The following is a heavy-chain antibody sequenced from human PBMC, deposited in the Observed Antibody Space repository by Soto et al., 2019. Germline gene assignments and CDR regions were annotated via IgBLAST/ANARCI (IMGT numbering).Heavy chain of an antibody. CDR3: ASPRQGNYDFLSGYYALDY. CDR2: FYYTGGT. CDR1: GASISSSRSY. Sequence: SETLSLTCTVSGASISSSRSYWGWVRQPPGKGLEWSVSFYYTGGTYSTYYNPSLKSRVTISVDTSKSQFSLNLRSVTAADTAVYYCASPRQGNYDFLSGYYALDYWGQGTLVTVSS. V-gene: IGHV4-39*01. J-gene: IGHJ4*02. D-gene: IGHD3-3*01.